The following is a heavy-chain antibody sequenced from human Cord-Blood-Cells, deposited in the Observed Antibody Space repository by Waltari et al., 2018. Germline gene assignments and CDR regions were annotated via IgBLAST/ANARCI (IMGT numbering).Heavy chain of an antibody. Sequence: QVQLVQSGAEVKKPGSSVKVSCKASGGTFSSYAISWVRQAPGQGLAWMGSSVPIRGIANYATKFPGKVTITARKATSTAYMELSSLGCEDTAVYYCATDLRDIVGVPAATTYYFDYWGQGTLVTVSS. J-gene: IGHJ4*02. V-gene: IGHV1-69*09. D-gene: IGHD2-2*01. CDR2: SVPIRGIA. CDR1: GGTFSSYA. CDR3: ATDLRDIVGVPAATTYYFDY.